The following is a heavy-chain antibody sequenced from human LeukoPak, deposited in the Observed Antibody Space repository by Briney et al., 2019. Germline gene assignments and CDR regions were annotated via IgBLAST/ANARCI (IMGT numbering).Heavy chain of an antibody. Sequence: SETLSLTCTVSGGSISSYYWSWIRQPAGKGLEWIGRIYTSGSINYNPSLKSRVTMSVDTSKNQFSLKVNSVTAADTAVYYCARDNTNDGFDIWGQGTMVTVSS. CDR3: ARDNTNDGFDI. CDR2: IYTSGSI. V-gene: IGHV4-4*07. CDR1: GGSISSYY. D-gene: IGHD2/OR15-2a*01. J-gene: IGHJ3*02.